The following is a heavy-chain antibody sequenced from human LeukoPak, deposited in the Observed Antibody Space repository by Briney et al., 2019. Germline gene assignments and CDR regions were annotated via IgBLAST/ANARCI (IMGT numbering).Heavy chain of an antibody. V-gene: IGHV3-21*01. CDR1: GFTFSSYS. CDR2: ISSSSSYI. Sequence: GGSLRLSCAASGFTFSSYSMNWVRQAPGKGLEWVSSISSSSSYIYYADSVKGRFTISRDNAKNSLYLQMNSLRAEDTAVYYCAREGRDDSSGYYYADAFDIWGQGTMVTVSS. D-gene: IGHD3-22*01. J-gene: IGHJ3*02. CDR3: AREGRDDSSGYYYADAFDI.